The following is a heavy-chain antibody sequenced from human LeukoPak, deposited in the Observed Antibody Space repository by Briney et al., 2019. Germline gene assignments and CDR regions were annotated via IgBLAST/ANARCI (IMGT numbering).Heavy chain of an antibody. CDR3: SRAPGNSAVAYYFDF. V-gene: IGHV3-30*04. Sequence: PGGSLRLSCAASGFTFSAYAVHWVRQAPGQGLEWVAMISYNGNSKYYAGSVKGRFTVSRDNSENTLYLQMNSLRTDDMAVYYCSRAPGNSAVAYYFDFWGQGTLVTVSS. CDR2: ISYNGNSK. D-gene: IGHD2-21*01. J-gene: IGHJ4*02. CDR1: GFTFSAYA.